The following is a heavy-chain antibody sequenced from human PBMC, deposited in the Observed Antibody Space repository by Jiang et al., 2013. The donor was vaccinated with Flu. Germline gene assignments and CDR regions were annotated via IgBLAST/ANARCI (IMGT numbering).Heavy chain of an antibody. CDR3: ARVASDFWSGLAY. Sequence: GLVKPSETLSLTCTVSAGSITTYYWNWIRQPPGKGLEWIGDVYDTGSTNYNPSLKSRVTISIDTSKRQLSLKLSSVTAADTAVYYCARVASDFWSGLAYWGQGALVTVSS. CDR2: VYDTGST. J-gene: IGHJ4*02. CDR1: AGSITTYY. D-gene: IGHD3-3*01. V-gene: IGHV4-59*01.